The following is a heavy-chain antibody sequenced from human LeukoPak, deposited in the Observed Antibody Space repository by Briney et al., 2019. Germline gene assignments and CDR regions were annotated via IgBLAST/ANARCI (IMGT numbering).Heavy chain of an antibody. CDR1: GASISNYY. CDR2: LYTSGSI. V-gene: IGHV4-4*07. Sequence: SETLSLTCTVSGASISNYYWSWIRQPAGKGLEWIGRLYTSGSINFNPSLKSRITMSVDTSKNQFSLRLSSVTAADTGVYYCAGATWGSGYFDYWGQGTLVTVSS. J-gene: IGHJ4*02. D-gene: IGHD7-27*01. CDR3: AGATWGSGYFDY.